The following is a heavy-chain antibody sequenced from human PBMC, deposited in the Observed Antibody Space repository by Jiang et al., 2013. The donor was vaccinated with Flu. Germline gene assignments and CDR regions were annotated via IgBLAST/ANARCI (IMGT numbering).Heavy chain of an antibody. CDR1: GYTFNAYF. V-gene: IGHV1-2*06. Sequence: GAEVKKPGASVKVSCKASGYTFNAYFIHWVRQAPGQGLEWMGRINPNSGDTNYAQEFQGRVTMTRDSSISTAYMDLSRLRSDDTAVYYCARAYYYDSSAYYFDLWGQGTLVTVSS. J-gene: IGHJ4*02. CDR3: ARAYYYDSSAYYFDL. CDR2: INPNSGDT. D-gene: IGHD3-22*01.